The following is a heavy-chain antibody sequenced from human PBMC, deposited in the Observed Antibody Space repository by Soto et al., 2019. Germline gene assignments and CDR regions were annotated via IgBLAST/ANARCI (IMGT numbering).Heavy chain of an antibody. CDR3: AREGSEMAAAGTYYYYGMDV. Sequence: ASVKVSCKASGYTFTSYYMHWVRQAPGQGLEWMGIINPSGGSTSYAQKFQGRVTMTRDTSTSTVYMELSSLRSEDTAVYYCAREGSEMAAAGTYYYYGMDVWGQGTTVTVSS. V-gene: IGHV1-46*01. CDR2: INPSGGST. CDR1: GYTFTSYY. J-gene: IGHJ6*02. D-gene: IGHD6-13*01.